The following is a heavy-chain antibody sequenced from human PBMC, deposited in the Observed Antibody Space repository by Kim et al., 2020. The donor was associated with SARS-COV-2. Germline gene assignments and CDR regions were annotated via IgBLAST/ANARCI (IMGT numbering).Heavy chain of an antibody. CDR2: IRSKANGGTT. V-gene: IGHV3-49*03. Sequence: GGSLRLSCTASGFTFGDYAMSWFRQAPGKGLEWVGFIRSKANGGTTEYAASVKGRFTISRDDSKSIAYLQMNSLKTEEAAVYYCTRESQPGEVVIARGAFDIWGQGTMVTVSS. CDR1: GFTFGDYA. D-gene: IGHD2-21*01. J-gene: IGHJ3*02. CDR3: TRESQPGEVVIARGAFDI.